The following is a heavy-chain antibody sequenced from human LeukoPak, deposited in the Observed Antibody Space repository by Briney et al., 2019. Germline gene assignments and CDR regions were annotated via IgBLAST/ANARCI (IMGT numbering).Heavy chain of an antibody. V-gene: IGHV3-23*01. J-gene: IGHJ1*01. CDR1: GFTFSSYA. CDR2: ISGSGGST. Sequence: GASLRLSCAASGFTFSSYAMSWVRQAPGKGLEWVSAISGSGGSTYYADSVKGRFTISRDNSKNTLYLQMNSLRAEDTAVYYCAKGPPGIVVVTASRHWGQGTLVTVSS. D-gene: IGHD2-21*02. CDR3: AKGPPGIVVVTASRH.